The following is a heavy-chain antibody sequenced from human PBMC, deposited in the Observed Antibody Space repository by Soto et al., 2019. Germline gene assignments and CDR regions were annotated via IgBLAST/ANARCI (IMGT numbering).Heavy chain of an antibody. J-gene: IGHJ4*02. CDR1: GFTLSDHY. V-gene: IGHV3-11*01. D-gene: IGHD6-25*01. CDR2: ISASSTTI. Sequence: QVQLVESGGGLVKIGGSLRLSCAASGFTLSDHYMTWVRQVPGKGLEWVSYISASSTTIYYADSVKGRFTISRDNAKNSLFLQMNSLRAEDTAVYYCARDIRAANWGQGTLVTVSS. CDR3: ARDIRAAN.